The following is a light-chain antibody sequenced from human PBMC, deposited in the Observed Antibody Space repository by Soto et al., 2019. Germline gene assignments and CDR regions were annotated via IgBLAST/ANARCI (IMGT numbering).Light chain of an antibody. CDR3: SSYTSSSSLGV. CDR1: SSDVGGYNY. CDR2: EVT. Sequence: QSALTQPASVSGSPGQWITISCTGTSSDVGGYNYVSWYQQHPGKAPQLMIYEVTNRPSGVSNRFSGSKSGNTASLTISGLQAEDEADYYCSSYTSSSSLGVFGTGTKLTVL. V-gene: IGLV2-14*01. J-gene: IGLJ1*01.